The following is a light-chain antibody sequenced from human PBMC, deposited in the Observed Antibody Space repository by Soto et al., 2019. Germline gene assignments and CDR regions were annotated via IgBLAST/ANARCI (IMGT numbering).Light chain of an antibody. CDR1: SSYFCFYNY. V-gene: IGLV2-14*01. Sequence: QSVLTQPASVSGSPGQSITISCTGTSSYFCFYNYVSWYQQHPPKAPKLMIYDVSNRPSGVSDRFSGSKSGNTASLTISGLQAEDEADYYCYSYTTSSTYVCGTGTKVTVL. CDR2: DVS. CDR3: YSYTTSSTYV. J-gene: IGLJ1*01.